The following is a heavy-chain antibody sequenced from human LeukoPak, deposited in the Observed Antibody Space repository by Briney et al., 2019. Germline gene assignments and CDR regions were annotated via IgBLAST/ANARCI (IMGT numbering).Heavy chain of an antibody. J-gene: IGHJ4*02. CDR2: ISGSGDYT. CDR1: GFTFSSYA. V-gene: IGHV3-23*01. CDR3: ANDRTRYRGYDRITFDY. D-gene: IGHD5-12*01. Sequence: PGGSLRLSCAASGFTFSSYAMTWVRQAPGKGLEWVSTISGSGDYTYYADSVKGRFTISRDNSKNTLLLQMDSLRAEDTAVYYCANDRTRYRGYDRITFDYWGQGTLVTVSS.